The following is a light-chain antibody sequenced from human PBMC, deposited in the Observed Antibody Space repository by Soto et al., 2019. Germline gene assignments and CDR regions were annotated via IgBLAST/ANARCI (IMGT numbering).Light chain of an antibody. J-gene: IGKJ2*01. CDR3: QQYSSYSYT. CDR1: QSISSW. Sequence: DIRMTQSPSTLSASVGDRVTITCRASQSISSWLAWYQQKPGKAPKLLIYKASSLESGVPSRFSGSGSGTEFTLTISSLQPDDFATYYCQQYSSYSYTFGQGTKLEIK. V-gene: IGKV1-5*03. CDR2: KAS.